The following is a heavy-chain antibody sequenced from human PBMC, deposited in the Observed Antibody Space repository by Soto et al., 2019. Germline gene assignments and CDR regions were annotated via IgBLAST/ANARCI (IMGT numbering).Heavy chain of an antibody. J-gene: IGHJ5*02. V-gene: IGHV3-21*01. CDR1: GFTFSSYS. D-gene: IGHD2-21*01. CDR2: ISSRNNDM. CDR3: ARDVNGGFCGA. Sequence: EVQLVESGGGLVKPGGSLRLSCAASGFTFSSYSMNWVRQAPGKGLEWVSTISSRNNDMYYVDSVKGRFTISRDNARNSVYLQMNSLRADATAVYYCARDVNGGFCGAWGQGTVVTVSS.